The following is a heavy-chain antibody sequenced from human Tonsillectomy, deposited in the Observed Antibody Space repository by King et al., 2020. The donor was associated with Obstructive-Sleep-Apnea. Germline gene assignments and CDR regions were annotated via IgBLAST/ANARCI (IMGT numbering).Heavy chain of an antibody. CDR1: GFTFDDYA. D-gene: IGHD3-10*01. J-gene: IGHJ4*02. Sequence: VQLVESGGGLVQPGRSLRLSCAASGFTFDDYAMHWVRHVPGKGLEWVSVISWNTTNMAYADSVKGRFTVSRDNAKNSLYLQMNSLRAEDTALYYCAKDILGFGEFGSWGQGTLVTVSS. V-gene: IGHV3-9*01. CDR2: ISWNTTNM. CDR3: AKDILGFGEFGS.